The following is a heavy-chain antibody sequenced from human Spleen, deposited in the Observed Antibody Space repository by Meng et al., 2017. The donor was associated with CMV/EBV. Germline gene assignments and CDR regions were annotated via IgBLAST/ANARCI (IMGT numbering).Heavy chain of an antibody. J-gene: IGHJ5*02. CDR3: ARVGIAVAGTGWFDP. CDR2: IYDSGST. CDR1: GDSISSSSYY. V-gene: IGHV4-39*07. D-gene: IGHD6-19*01. Sequence: GSLRLSCTVSGDSISSSSYYWGWIRQPPGKGLEWIGSIYDSGSTFYNPSLKSRVTISVDTSKNQFSLKLSSVTAADTAVYYCARVGIAVAGTGWFDPWGQGTLVTVSS.